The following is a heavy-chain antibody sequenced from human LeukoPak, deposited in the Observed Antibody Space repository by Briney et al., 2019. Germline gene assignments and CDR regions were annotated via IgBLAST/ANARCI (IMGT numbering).Heavy chain of an antibody. D-gene: IGHD3-10*01. CDR2: TSYDGSNK. J-gene: IGHJ4*02. CDR3: AGGQFDSGGLDS. CDR1: GFTFNTYS. V-gene: IGHV3-30*04. Sequence: PGKSLTLSCVASGFTFNTYSMHWVRQAPGRGLEWVAATSYDGSNKYYTYSVKGRFTIFRDNSDKTLYLRMNSLRSEDTALYYCAGGQFDSGGLDSWGQGTLVTVSS.